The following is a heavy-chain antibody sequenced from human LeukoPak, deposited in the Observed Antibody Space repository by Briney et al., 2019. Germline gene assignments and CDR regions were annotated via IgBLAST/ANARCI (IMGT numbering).Heavy chain of an antibody. V-gene: IGHV1-3*01. CDR3: ARGTSITIFGVGPNWFDP. CDR1: GYTFTSYA. CDR2: INAGNGNT. D-gene: IGHD3-3*01. Sequence: ASVKVSCKASGYTFTSYAMHWVRQAPGQRLEWMGWINAGNGNTKYSQKFQGRVTITRDTSASTAYMELSSLRFEDTAVYYCARGTSITIFGVGPNWFDPWGQGTLVTVSS. J-gene: IGHJ5*02.